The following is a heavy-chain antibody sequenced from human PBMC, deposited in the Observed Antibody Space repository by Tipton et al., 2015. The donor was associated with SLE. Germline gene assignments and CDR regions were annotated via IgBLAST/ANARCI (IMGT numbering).Heavy chain of an antibody. CDR1: GYSISSGYY. Sequence: TLSLTCAVSGYSISSGYYWGWIRRPPGKGLEWIGSIYHSGSTYYNPSLKSRVTISVDTSKNQFSLKLSSVNAADTAVYYCARETSEDSSGHSDAFDIWGQGTMVTVSS. CDR2: IYHSGST. D-gene: IGHD6-19*01. J-gene: IGHJ3*02. V-gene: IGHV4-38-2*02. CDR3: ARETSEDSSGHSDAFDI.